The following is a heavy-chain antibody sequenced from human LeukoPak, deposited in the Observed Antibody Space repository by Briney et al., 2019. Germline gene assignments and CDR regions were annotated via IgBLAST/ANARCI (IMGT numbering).Heavy chain of an antibody. CDR3: ARGSSIAGAGPKGETFNN. CDR2: IYYSGST. J-gene: IGHJ4*02. CDR1: GDSISTSSSY. Sequence: SETLSLTCSVSGDSISTSSSYWGWIRQPPGKGLEWIGSIYYSGSTYYNPSFKSRVTISVDTSKNQFSLKLSSVTAADTAVYYWARGSSIAGAGPKGETFNNGAQEPLSPVS. V-gene: IGHV4-39*07. D-gene: IGHD2-2*01.